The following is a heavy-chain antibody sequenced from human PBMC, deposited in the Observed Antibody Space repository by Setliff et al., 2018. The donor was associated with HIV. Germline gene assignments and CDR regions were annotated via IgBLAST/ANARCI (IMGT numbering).Heavy chain of an antibody. V-gene: IGHV1-8*03. Sequence: GASVKVSCKASGYTFTQSDINWVRQATGQSPEWMGWMNPKSGNTGYKQTFQDRITITRDTSINTIHMELKSLTSEDTAVYYCARSGPRDHDFWYDQSRRYFDLWGRGTLVTVS. D-gene: IGHD3-3*01. CDR3: ARSGPRDHDFWYDQSRRYFDL. CDR1: GYTFTQSD. CDR2: MNPKSGNT. J-gene: IGHJ2*01.